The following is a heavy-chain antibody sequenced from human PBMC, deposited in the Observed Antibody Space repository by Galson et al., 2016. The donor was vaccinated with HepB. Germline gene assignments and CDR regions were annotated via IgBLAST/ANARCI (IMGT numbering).Heavy chain of an antibody. CDR2: IYYSGST. V-gene: IGHV4-59*08. CDR3: ARRRGGDAFVI. J-gene: IGHJ3*02. D-gene: IGHD2-15*01. CDR1: GGSISSYY. Sequence: SETLSLTCTVSGGSISSYYWSWIRQPPGKGLEWIGYIYYSGSTNYNPSLKSRVTISVDTSKNQFSLKLSSVTAADTAVYYCARRRGGDAFVIWGQGTMDTVSS.